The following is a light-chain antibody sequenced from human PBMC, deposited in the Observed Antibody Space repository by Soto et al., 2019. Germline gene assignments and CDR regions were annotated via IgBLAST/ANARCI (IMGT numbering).Light chain of an antibody. CDR1: SGHSSYA. Sequence: QAVLTQSPSASASLGASAKLTCTLSSGHSSYAIAWHQQQPEKGPRYLMKLNSDGSHSKGDGIPDRFSGSSSGAERYLTLSSLQSEDEADYYCQTWGTGIVFGGGTKLT. J-gene: IGLJ2*01. V-gene: IGLV4-69*01. CDR3: QTWGTGIV. CDR2: LNSDGSH.